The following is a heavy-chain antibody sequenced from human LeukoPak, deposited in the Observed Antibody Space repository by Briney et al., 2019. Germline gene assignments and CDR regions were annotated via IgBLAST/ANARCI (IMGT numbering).Heavy chain of an antibody. Sequence: SETLSLTCAVYGGSFSGYYWSWIRQPPGKGLEWIGEINHSGSTNYNPSLKSRVTISVDTSKNQFSLKLSSVTAADTAVYYCARGPAEYSSSADYFDYWGQETLVTVSS. CDR2: INHSGST. J-gene: IGHJ4*02. CDR3: ARGPAEYSSSADYFDY. D-gene: IGHD6-6*01. CDR1: GGSFSGYY. V-gene: IGHV4-34*01.